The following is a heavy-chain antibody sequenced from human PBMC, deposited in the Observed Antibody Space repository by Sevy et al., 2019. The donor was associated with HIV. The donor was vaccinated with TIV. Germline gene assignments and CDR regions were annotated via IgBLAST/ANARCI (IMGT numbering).Heavy chain of an antibody. CDR1: GDTFNTYD. D-gene: IGHD3-3*01. V-gene: IGHV1-8*02. CDR2: MSPKSGDT. CDR3: ASGGSGDVWNYEYYYYGMDV. J-gene: IGHJ6*02. Sequence: VSVKVACKASGDTFNTYDINWVRQATGQGLEGMGWMSPKSGDTGYALKFQGRLTMTRVTSISTAYMELSSLRSEDTAVYDSASGGSGDVWNYEYYYYGMDVWGQGTTVTVSS.